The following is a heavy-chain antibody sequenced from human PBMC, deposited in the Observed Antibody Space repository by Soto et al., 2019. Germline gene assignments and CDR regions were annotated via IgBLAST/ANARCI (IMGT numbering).Heavy chain of an antibody. D-gene: IGHD6-19*01. CDR1: GGSISSGSYY. Sequence: PSETLSLTCTVSGGSISSGSYYWSWIRQHPGKGLEWIGYIYYSGSTNYNPTLKSRVTISVDTSKNQFSLKLSSVTAADTAVYYCARHDRLAYFDYWGQGTLVTVSS. V-gene: IGHV4-61*01. CDR3: ARHDRLAYFDY. J-gene: IGHJ4*02. CDR2: IYYSGST.